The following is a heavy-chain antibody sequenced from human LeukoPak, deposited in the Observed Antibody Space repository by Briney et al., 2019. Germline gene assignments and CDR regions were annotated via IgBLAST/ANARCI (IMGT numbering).Heavy chain of an antibody. CDR1: GGTFSSYA. J-gene: IGHJ4*02. CDR3: ARDLNRYSSGWYD. D-gene: IGHD6-19*01. Sequence: SVKVSCKASGGTFSSYAISWARQAPGQGLEWMGGIIPIFGTANYAQKFQGRVTITADESTSTAYMELSSLRSEDTAVYYCARDLNRYSSGWYDWGQGTLVTVSS. CDR2: IIPIFGTA. V-gene: IGHV1-69*13.